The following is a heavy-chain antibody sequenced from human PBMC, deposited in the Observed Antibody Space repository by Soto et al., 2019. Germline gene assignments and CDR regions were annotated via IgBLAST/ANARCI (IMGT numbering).Heavy chain of an antibody. CDR3: ARPFQSWPGGWYFDL. D-gene: IGHD3-16*01. J-gene: IGHJ2*01. V-gene: IGHV1-69*01. CDR2: IIPIFGTA. CDR1: GGTFSSYS. Sequence: QVQLVQSGAEVKKPGSSVKVSCKASGGTFSSYSINWVRQAPGQGLEWMGGIIPIFGTANYAQKCQGRVTLTADESTSTDHMELSSLRNEDTAVYYCARPFQSWPGGWYFDLWGRGTLVTVSS.